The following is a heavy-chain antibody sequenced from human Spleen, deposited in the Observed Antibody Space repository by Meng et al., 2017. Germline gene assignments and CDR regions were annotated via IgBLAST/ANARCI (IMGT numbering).Heavy chain of an antibody. V-gene: IGHV1-69*06. J-gene: IGHJ5*02. D-gene: IGHD2-15*01. CDR2: IIPIFGTA. CDR3: ARGRGYCSGGSCHWFDP. Sequence: QVQLVQSGAEVKKPGAAVKVSCKASGGTFSSYAISWVRQAPGQGLEWMGGIIPIFGTANYAQKFQGRVTITADKSTSTAYMELSSLRSEDTAVYYCARGRGYCSGGSCHWFDPWGQGTLVTVSS. CDR1: GGTFSSYA.